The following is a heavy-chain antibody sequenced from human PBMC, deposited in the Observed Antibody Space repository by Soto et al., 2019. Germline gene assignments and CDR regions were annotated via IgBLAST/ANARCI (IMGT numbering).Heavy chain of an antibody. J-gene: IGHJ3*02. CDR3: ARDWYDILTGPGRFHYDAFDI. CDR2: IWYDGSNK. CDR1: GFTFSSYG. Sequence: GGSLRLSCAASGFTFSSYGMHWVRQAPGKGLEWVAVIWYDGSNKYYADSVKGRFTISRDNSKNTLYLQMNSLRAEDTAVYYCARDWYDILTGPGRFHYDAFDIWGQGTMVTVSS. V-gene: IGHV3-33*01. D-gene: IGHD3-9*01.